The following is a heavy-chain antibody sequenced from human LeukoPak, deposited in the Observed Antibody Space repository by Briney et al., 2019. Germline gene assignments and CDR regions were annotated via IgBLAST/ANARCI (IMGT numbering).Heavy chain of an antibody. Sequence: GGSLRLSCAASGFTFSTYSMNWVRQAPGKGLEWVSYISSSSSTIYYADSVKGRFTISRDNAKNSLYLQINSLRAEDTAVYYCARGSTYYDSSGQVPFDYWGQGTLVTVSS. CDR2: ISSSSSTI. J-gene: IGHJ4*02. CDR3: ARGSTYYDSSGQVPFDY. V-gene: IGHV3-48*01. D-gene: IGHD3-22*01. CDR1: GFTFSTYS.